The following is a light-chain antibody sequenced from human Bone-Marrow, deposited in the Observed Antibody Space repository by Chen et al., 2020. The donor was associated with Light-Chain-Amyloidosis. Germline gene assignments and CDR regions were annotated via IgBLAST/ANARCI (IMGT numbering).Light chain of an antibody. CDR1: QTISSNY. Sequence: EIVLTQSPGPLSLSPGEGANLPCRASQTISSNYLTWYQQKFGQAPRLLIYGSSSRATGIPDRFTGSGSGTDFTLTINRLEPEDFAMYYCQQYGTSPLTFGGGTKVEIK. V-gene: IGKV3-20*01. CDR2: GSS. J-gene: IGKJ4*01. CDR3: QQYGTSPLT.